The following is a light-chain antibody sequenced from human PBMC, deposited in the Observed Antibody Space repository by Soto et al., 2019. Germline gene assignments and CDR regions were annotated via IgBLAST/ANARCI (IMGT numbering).Light chain of an antibody. J-gene: IGKJ1*01. CDR2: MAS. CDR1: QSIDIW. CDR3: HQYKTPTGT. V-gene: IGKV1-5*03. Sequence: DIQMTQSPSTLSASVGARVTITCRASQSIDIWLAWYQQKPGRAPKVLMYMASNLQSGVPSRFSGSGSGTEFTLSITSLQPDDFATYYCHQYKTPTGTFGPGTRVEIK.